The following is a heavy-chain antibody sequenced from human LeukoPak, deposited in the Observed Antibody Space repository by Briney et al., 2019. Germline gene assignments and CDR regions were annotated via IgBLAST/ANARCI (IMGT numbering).Heavy chain of an antibody. Sequence: GRSLRLSCAASGFTFSSYAMHWVRQAPGKGLEWVAVISYDGSNKYYAVSVKGRFTISRDNSKNTLYLQMNSLRAEDTAVYYCARAGYGDYNQLAYYYYGMDVWGQGTTVTVSS. J-gene: IGHJ6*02. D-gene: IGHD4-17*01. CDR2: ISYDGSNK. V-gene: IGHV3-30-3*01. CDR1: GFTFSSYA. CDR3: ARAGYGDYNQLAYYYYGMDV.